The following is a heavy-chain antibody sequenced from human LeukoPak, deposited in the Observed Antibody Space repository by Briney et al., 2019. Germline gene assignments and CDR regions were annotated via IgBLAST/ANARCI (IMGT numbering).Heavy chain of an antibody. J-gene: IGHJ5*02. CDR2: IYTSGST. CDR1: GGSISSYY. Sequence: SETLSLTCTVSGGSISSYYWSWIRQPAGKGLEWIGRIYTSGSTNYNPSLTSRVTMSVDTSKNQFSLKLSSVTAADTAVYYCARDQSRHCSSTSCYGRADWFDPWGQGTPVTVSS. V-gene: IGHV4-4*07. D-gene: IGHD2-2*01. CDR3: ARDQSRHCSSTSCYGRADWFDP.